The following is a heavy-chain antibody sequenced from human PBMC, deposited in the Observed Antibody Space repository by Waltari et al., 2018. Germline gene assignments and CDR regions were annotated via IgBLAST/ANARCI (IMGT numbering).Heavy chain of an antibody. V-gene: IGHV1-46*01. CDR2: INPSGGGT. Sequence: QVQLVQSGAEVMRPGASGKGSCKAPGSTFTDYSMHWVRQAPGQGLEWMGIINPSGGGTTYTQKFQDRVTMTRDTSTNTVYMELSSLRSEDTAVYYCARAGTTLIWGVAEWGQGTLVTVSS. D-gene: IGHD3-10*01. CDR3: ARAGTTLIWGVAE. CDR1: GSTFTDYS. J-gene: IGHJ4*02.